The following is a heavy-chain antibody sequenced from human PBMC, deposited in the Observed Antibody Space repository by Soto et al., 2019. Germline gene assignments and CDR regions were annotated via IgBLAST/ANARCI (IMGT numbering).Heavy chain of an antibody. CDR2: IYYNGST. D-gene: IGHD6-13*01. CDR1: GLTISSASYY. V-gene: IGHV4-31*03. J-gene: IGHJ4*02. Sequence: QVLLQESGPGLMKPSQTLSLTCTVSGLTISSASYYWSWIRQHPGKGLEWVGNIYYNGSTYYSPSLKSRVTLWVDTSKNQFSLRLASVTAPDTAVYYCARYRISGSWSKFDYWGQGTLVTVSS. CDR3: ARYRISGSWSKFDY.